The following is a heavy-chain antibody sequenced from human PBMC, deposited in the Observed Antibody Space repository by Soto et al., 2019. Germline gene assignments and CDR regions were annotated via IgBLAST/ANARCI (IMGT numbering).Heavy chain of an antibody. CDR1: GGTFSSYA. CDR3: ASLGGYDTPPDFDY. V-gene: IGHV1-69*13. CDR2: IIPIFGTA. Sequence: SVKVSCKASGGTFSSYAISWVRQAPGQGLEWMGGIIPIFGTANYAQKFQGRVTITADESTSTAYMELSSLRSEDTAVYYCASLGGYDTPPDFDYWGQGTLVTVSS. D-gene: IGHD5-12*01. J-gene: IGHJ4*02.